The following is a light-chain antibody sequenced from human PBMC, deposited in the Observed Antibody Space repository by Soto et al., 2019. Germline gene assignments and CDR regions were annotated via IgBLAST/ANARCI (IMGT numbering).Light chain of an antibody. CDR1: QSVASGH. CDR2: GAS. CDR3: QHFGDSPLWA. J-gene: IGKJ1*01. V-gene: IGKV3-20*01. Sequence: EIVLTQSPGTLSLSPGERATLSCRASQSVASGHLAWYQQKPGQTPRLLIYGASTRATSIPDRFSGSGSGTDFPLTISRLEPEDFAVYYCQHFGDSPLWAFGQGTEVEIK.